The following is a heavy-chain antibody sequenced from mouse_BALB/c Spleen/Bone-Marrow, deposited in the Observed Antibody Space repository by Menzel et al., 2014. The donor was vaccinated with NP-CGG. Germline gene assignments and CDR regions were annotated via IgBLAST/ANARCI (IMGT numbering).Heavy chain of an antibody. CDR3: AKNNKYGNYGGLDAMDY. J-gene: IGHJ4*01. CDR2: IWRGGST. V-gene: IGHV2-5-1*01. Sequence: QVQLKDSGPSLVQPSQSLSITCTVSGFSLTSYGVHWVRQSPGKGLEWLGVIWRGGSTDYNAAFMSRLSITKDNSKSXXFFKMNSLQADDTAIYYCAKNNKYGNYGGLDAMDYWGQGTSVTVSS. CDR1: GFSLTSYG. D-gene: IGHD2-10*02.